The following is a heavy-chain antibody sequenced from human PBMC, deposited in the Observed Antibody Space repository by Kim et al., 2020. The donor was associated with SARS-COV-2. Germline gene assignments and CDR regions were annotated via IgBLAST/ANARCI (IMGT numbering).Heavy chain of an antibody. Sequence: SVKVSCKASGGTFSSYAISWVRQAPGQGLEWMGGIIPIFGTANYAQKFQGRVTITADESTSTAYMELSSLRSEDTAVYYCARDEYYGSGSYLGNNWFDPWGQGTLVTVSS. V-gene: IGHV1-69*13. J-gene: IGHJ5*02. CDR1: GGTFSSYA. CDR2: IIPIFGTA. D-gene: IGHD3-10*01. CDR3: ARDEYYGSGSYLGNNWFDP.